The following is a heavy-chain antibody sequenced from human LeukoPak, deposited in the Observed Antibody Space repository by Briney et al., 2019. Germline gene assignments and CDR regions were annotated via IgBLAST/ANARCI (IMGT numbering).Heavy chain of an antibody. J-gene: IGHJ6*03. CDR2: IIPIFGTA. V-gene: IGHV1-69*05. D-gene: IGHD4-11*01. CDR3: ARGGAYSNSKGWYYYYMDV. Sequence: ASVKVSCKASGYTFTSYYMHWVRQAPVQGLEWMGGIIPIFGTANYAQKFQGRVTITTDESTSTAYMELSSLRSEDTAVYYCARGGAYSNSKGWYYYYMDVWGKGTTVTVSS. CDR1: GYTFTSYY.